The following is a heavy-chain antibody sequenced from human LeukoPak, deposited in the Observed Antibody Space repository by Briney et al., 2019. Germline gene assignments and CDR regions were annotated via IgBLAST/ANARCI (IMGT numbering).Heavy chain of an antibody. Sequence: ASVKVSCKASGGTFSSYAISWVRQAPGQGLEWMGGIIPIFGTANYAQKFQGRVTITADESTSTAYMELSSLRSEDTAVYYCAREKSTEYYGSSGYYVFDYWGQGTLVTVSS. CDR2: IIPIFGTA. CDR3: AREKSTEYYGSSGYYVFDY. J-gene: IGHJ4*02. V-gene: IGHV1-69*13. CDR1: GGTFSSYA. D-gene: IGHD3-22*01.